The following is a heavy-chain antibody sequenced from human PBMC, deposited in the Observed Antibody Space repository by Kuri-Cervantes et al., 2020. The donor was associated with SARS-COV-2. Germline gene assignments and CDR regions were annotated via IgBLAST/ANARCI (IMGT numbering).Heavy chain of an antibody. CDR2: ISGSGGST. Sequence: GGSLRLSCAASGFTFSSYAMSWVRQAPGKGLEWVSAISGSGGSTYYADSVKGRFTISRDNSKSTLYPQMNSLRAEDTAVYYCAKADWANYYYYYGMDVWGQGTTVTVSS. CDR3: AKADWANYYYYYGMDV. CDR1: GFTFSSYA. V-gene: IGHV3-23*01. D-gene: IGHD3-9*01. J-gene: IGHJ6*02.